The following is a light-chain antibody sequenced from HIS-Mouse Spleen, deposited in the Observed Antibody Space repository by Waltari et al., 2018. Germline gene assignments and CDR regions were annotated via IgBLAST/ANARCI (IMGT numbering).Light chain of an antibody. V-gene: IGLV1-40*01. Sequence: QSVLTQPPSVSGAPGQRVTIPCTGSSSTTGAGYDVPWYQQLPGTAPKLLIYGNSNRPSGVPDRFSGSKSGTSASLAITGLQAEDEADYYCQSYDSSLHVVFGGGTKLTVL. CDR2: GNS. J-gene: IGLJ2*01. CDR3: QSYDSSLHVV. CDR1: SSTTGAGYD.